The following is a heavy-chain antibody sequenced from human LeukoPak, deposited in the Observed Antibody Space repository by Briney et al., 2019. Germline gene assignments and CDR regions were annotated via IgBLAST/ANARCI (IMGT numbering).Heavy chain of an antibody. J-gene: IGHJ4*02. CDR2: IGVAANT. CDR1: GFTFSSYD. Sequence: GGSLRLSCAASGFTFSSYDMHWVRQATGKGLEWVSAIGVAANTFYSGSVKGRFTISRENAKNSLYLLMTSLRAEDTAVYYCARQNTPHGNFDYWGRESWSPSPQ. V-gene: IGHV3-13*01. D-gene: IGHD1-26*01. CDR3: ARQNTPHGNFDY.